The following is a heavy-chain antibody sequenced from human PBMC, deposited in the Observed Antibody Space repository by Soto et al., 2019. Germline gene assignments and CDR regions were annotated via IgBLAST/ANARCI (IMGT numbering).Heavy chain of an antibody. CDR3: ARGELLWFGELLR. Sequence: QVQLVQSGAEVKKPGASVKVSCKASGYTFTSYEINWVRQATGQGLEWMGWMNPNSGDTGYAQKFQGRVAMTRNTSISTAYMELSSLRSEDTAVYYCARGELLWFGELLRWGQGTLVTVSS. CDR2: MNPNSGDT. CDR1: GYTFTSYE. D-gene: IGHD3-10*01. J-gene: IGHJ4*02. V-gene: IGHV1-8*01.